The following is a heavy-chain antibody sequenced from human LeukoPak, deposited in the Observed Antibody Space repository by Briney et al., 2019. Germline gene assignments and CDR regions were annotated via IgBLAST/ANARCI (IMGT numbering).Heavy chain of an antibody. Sequence: GESLKISCKGSGYSINNYWIGWVRQMPGKGLGWMGIIYPADSDIRYSPSSQGQVTISADKSISTAYLQWSSLKASDTAMYYCARQEYCSGGSCYTWFDPWGQGTLVIVSS. CDR2: IYPADSDI. D-gene: IGHD2-15*01. CDR3: ARQEYCSGGSCYTWFDP. V-gene: IGHV5-51*01. CDR1: GYSINNYW. J-gene: IGHJ5*02.